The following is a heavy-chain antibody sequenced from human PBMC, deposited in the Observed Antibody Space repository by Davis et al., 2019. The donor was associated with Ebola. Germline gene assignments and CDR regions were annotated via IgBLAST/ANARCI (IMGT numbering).Heavy chain of an antibody. Sequence: SVKVSCKASGGTFSSYAISWVRQAPGQGLEWMGGIIPILGIANYAQKFQGRVTITADESTSTAYMELSSLRSEDTAVYYCARDRGYSYGCDYWGQGTLVTVSS. CDR3: ARDRGYSYGCDY. J-gene: IGHJ4*02. CDR2: IIPILGIA. V-gene: IGHV1-69*10. D-gene: IGHD5-18*01. CDR1: GGTFSSYA.